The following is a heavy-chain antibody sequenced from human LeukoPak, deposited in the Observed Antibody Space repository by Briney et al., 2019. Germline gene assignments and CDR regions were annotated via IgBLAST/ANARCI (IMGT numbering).Heavy chain of an antibody. D-gene: IGHD5-18*01. V-gene: IGHV1-2*02. CDR2: IYPNSGGT. CDR3: ATGRGYGYGFDS. Sequence: ASVTASFKSSGYTFICYYMHWVRQAPGQGLEWMAWIYPNSGGTKYAQKFQGRVTVTRDTSISTAYMQLSRLKSDDTAVYYCATGRGYGYGFDSWGQGTLVTVSS. CDR1: GYTFICYY. J-gene: IGHJ4*02.